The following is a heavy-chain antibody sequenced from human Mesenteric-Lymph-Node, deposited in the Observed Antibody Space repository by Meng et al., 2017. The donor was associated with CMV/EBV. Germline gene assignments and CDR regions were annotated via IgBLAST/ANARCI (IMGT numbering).Heavy chain of an antibody. CDR1: GGSVSSGYYY. J-gene: IGHJ6*02. Sequence: GSLRLSCTVSGGSVSSGYYYWSWIRQPPGKGLEWIGYIYYSGSTNYNPSLKSRATISVDTSKNQFSLKLSSLTAADTAVYYCARTFYYYGMDVWGQGTTVTVSS. CDR3: ARTFYYYGMDV. CDR2: IYYSGST. V-gene: IGHV4-61*01.